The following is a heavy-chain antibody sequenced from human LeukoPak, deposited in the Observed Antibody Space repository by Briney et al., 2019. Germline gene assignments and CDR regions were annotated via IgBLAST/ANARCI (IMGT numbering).Heavy chain of an antibody. CDR2: INTDGSST. D-gene: IGHD6-13*01. Sequence: PGGSLRLSCAASGFTFSSYWMHWVRQAPGRGLVWVSRINTDGSSTNYADSVKGRFTISRDNAKNTLYLQMNSLRAEDTAVYYCSREGAAFDYWGQGTLVTVSS. CDR1: GFTFSSYW. CDR3: SREGAAFDY. V-gene: IGHV3-74*01. J-gene: IGHJ4*02.